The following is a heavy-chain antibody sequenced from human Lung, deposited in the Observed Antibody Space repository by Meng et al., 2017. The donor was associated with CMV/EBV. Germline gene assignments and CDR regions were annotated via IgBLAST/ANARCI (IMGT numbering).Heavy chain of an antibody. CDR1: GYTVPSYA. J-gene: IGHJ4*02. CDR3: ARAGYDSSGYYPQPFDY. Sequence: QVQLLQSRAEVRKRADSGKGSCKASGYTVPSYAMQWVRQAPGQRLEWMGWINAGNVNTKYSQRFQGRVTITRDTSASTAYRELSSLRSEDTTVYYCARAGYDSSGYYPQPFDYWGQGTLVTVSS. CDR2: INAGNVNT. V-gene: IGHV1-3*01. D-gene: IGHD3-22*01.